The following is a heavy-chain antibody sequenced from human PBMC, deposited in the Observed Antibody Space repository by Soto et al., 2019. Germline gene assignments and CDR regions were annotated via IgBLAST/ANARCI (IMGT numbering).Heavy chain of an antibody. D-gene: IGHD3-22*01. J-gene: IGHJ4*02. CDR1: GFTFANYA. CDR3: ARATYHYDSTTYFRVYFDY. V-gene: IGHV3-23*01. Sequence: EVQLLESGGGLVQPGGSLRLSCAASGFTFANYAMSWVRQAPGKGLEWVSATSGSGGNPYYADSVKGRFTISRDNSKNTLYLQMNSLRAEDTAVFYCARATYHYDSTTYFRVYFDYWGQGALVTVSS. CDR2: TSGSGGNP.